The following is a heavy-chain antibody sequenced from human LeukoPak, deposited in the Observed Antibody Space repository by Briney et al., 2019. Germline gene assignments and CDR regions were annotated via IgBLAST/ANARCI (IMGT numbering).Heavy chain of an antibody. J-gene: IGHJ4*02. V-gene: IGHV3-7*01. CDR2: IDQDGTVK. CDR3: AREIPGGKSWFDC. CDR1: EFAFSGYW. Sequence: GASLRLSCAASEFAFSGYWMSWVRQAPGKGPEWVANIDQDGTVKYYVDSVKGRFTISRDNAKNSLYLQMNSLGLEDTAVYYCAREIPGGKSWFDCWGQGTLVTVSS. D-gene: IGHD6-13*01.